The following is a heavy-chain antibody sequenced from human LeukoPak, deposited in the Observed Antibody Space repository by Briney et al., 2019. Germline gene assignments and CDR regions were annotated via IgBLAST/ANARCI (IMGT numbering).Heavy chain of an antibody. CDR1: GFTFGDNG. D-gene: IGHD5-18*01. CDR2: IRSKAYGGTT. V-gene: IGHV3-49*04. Sequence: PGGSLRLSCAASGFTFGDNGRNWVRQAPGKGLEWVGFIRSKAYGGTTEYAASVKGRFTISRDDSKSIAYLQMNNTKNEQTAVYYCNRGGGYSYGHMDLINYWGKSTLVTVSS. J-gene: IGHJ1*01. CDR3: NRGGGYSYGHMDLINY.